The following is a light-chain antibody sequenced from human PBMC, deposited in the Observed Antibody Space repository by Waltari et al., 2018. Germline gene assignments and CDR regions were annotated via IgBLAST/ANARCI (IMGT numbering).Light chain of an antibody. CDR3: QQYNNWTPWT. Sequence: EIVMTQSPATLSVSPGERATLSCRASQSVSSNLAWYQQNPGRAPRLLIYGASTGATGIPARFSGSGCGTEFTLTISSLQSEDFAVYYCQQYNNWTPWTFGQGTKVEIK. J-gene: IGKJ1*01. CDR2: GAS. V-gene: IGKV3-15*01. CDR1: QSVSSN.